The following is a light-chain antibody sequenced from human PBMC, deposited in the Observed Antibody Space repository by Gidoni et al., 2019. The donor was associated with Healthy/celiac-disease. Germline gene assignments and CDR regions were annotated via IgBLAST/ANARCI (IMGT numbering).Light chain of an antibody. CDR1: QGISSY. CDR2: SAS. V-gene: IGKV1-27*01. CDR3: HRNCNAWT. J-gene: IGKJ1*01. Sequence: DIQLTQAPSSLSASVGDRVTITCRVSQGISSYLNWYRQKPGKVPKLLIYSASNLESGVPSRFSGSGTETDFTISSSNLQDVEVETYYGHRNCNAWTFXQXTKVEIK.